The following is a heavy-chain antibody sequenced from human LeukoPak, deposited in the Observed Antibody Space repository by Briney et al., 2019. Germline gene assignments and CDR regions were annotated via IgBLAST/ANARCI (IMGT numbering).Heavy chain of an antibody. V-gene: IGHV1-2*02. D-gene: IGHD3-9*01. CDR2: INPNSGGT. CDR1: GYTFTGYY. CDR3: ARDPTHDILTGYYLNYYYYYMDV. J-gene: IGHJ6*03. Sequence: GASVKVSCKASGYTFTGYYMHWVRQAPGQGLEWMGWINPNSGGTNYAQKFQGRVTMTRDMSTSTVYMELSSLRSEDTAVYYCARDPTHDILTGYYLNYYYYYMDVWGKGTTVTVSS.